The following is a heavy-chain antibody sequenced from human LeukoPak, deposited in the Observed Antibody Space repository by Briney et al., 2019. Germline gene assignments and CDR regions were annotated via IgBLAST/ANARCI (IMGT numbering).Heavy chain of an antibody. CDR2: ISAYNGNT. D-gene: IGHD2-2*01. J-gene: IGHJ3*02. CDR1: GYTFTSYG. V-gene: IGHV1-18*01. CDR3: ARGVLPAAMRGVGDAFDI. Sequence: GASVKVSCKASGYTFTSYGISWVRQAPGQGLEWMGWISAYNGNTNYAQKLQGRVTMTTDTSTSTAYMELRSLRSDDTAVYYCARGVLPAAMRGVGDAFDIWGQGTMVTVSS.